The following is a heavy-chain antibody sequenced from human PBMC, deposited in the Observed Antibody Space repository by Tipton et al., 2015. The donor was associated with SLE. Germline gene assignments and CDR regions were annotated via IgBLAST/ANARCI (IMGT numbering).Heavy chain of an antibody. CDR3: ARDPYGSGSGYYGMDV. CDR1: GFTFSAYS. CDR2: ISSSSNYI. D-gene: IGHD3-10*01. V-gene: IGHV3-21*01. J-gene: IGHJ6*02. Sequence: SLRLSCAASGFTFSAYSMNWVRQAPGKGLEWLSSISSSSNYIFYADSVKGRFTISRDNAKKSLYLQMNSLRVEDTGVYYCARDPYGSGSGYYGMDVWGQGTTVTVSS.